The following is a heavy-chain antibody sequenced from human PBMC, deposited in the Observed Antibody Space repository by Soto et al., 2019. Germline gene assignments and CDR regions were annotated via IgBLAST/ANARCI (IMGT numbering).Heavy chain of an antibody. D-gene: IGHD6-6*01. CDR2: ISWNSDSI. V-gene: IGHV3-9*01. CDR1: GFTFDDYA. Sequence: GGSLRLSCATSGFTFDDYAMHWVRQAPGKGLEWVSGISWNSDSIGYADSVKGRFTISRDNAKNSLFLQMNSLRAEDTAFYYCAKGINEYSRSLIPDYFDYWGQGTLVTVSS. CDR3: AKGINEYSRSLIPDYFDY. J-gene: IGHJ4*02.